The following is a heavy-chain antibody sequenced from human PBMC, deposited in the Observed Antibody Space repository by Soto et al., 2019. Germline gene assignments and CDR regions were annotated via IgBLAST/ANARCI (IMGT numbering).Heavy chain of an antibody. CDR3: ARKGSGWTFDY. J-gene: IGHJ4*02. D-gene: IGHD6-19*01. Sequence: QVQLVESGGGVVQPGRSLRLSCAASGFTLSNYAMHWVRQAPGKGLEWVAVIWYDGSYKYYADSVKGRFTISRDSSKNPLYLQVNSLRADDTAMYYCARKGSGWTFDYWGQGPLVTVSS. V-gene: IGHV3-33*01. CDR2: IWYDGSYK. CDR1: GFTLSNYA.